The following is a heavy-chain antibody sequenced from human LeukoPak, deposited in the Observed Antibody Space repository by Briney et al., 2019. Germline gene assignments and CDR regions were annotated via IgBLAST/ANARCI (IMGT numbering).Heavy chain of an antibody. Sequence: GGSLRLYCAASGLTFNRNAISWVRQAPGKGLEWVSTIGGSGDKTFYADSVKGRFTISRDNSKNMLHLQMSSLTGEDTALYYCVRRGDASSGWGDHDYWGQGALVTVSS. J-gene: IGHJ4*02. V-gene: IGHV3-23*01. CDR3: VRRGDASSGWGDHDY. D-gene: IGHD6-19*01. CDR1: GLTFNRNA. CDR2: IGGSGDKT.